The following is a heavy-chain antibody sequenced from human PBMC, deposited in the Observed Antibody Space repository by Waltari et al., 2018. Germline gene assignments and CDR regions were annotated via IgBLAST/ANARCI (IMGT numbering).Heavy chain of an antibody. V-gene: IGHV1-69*04. Sequence: QVQLGQSGAEVKKPGCSVKVSCKASGDNFSSYAISWVRQAPGQGLEWMGGIIPILGIANYAQKFQGRVTITADESTSTAYMELSSLRSEDTAVYYCARALYSGYDSDYYYYMDVWGKGTTVTVSS. J-gene: IGHJ6*03. CDR2: IIPILGIA. D-gene: IGHD5-12*01. CDR3: ARALYSGYDSDYYYYMDV. CDR1: GDNFSSYA.